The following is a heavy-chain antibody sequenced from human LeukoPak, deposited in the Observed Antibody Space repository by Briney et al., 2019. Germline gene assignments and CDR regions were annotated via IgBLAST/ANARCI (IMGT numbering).Heavy chain of an antibody. CDR1: GGSISSHY. Sequence: SETLSLTCTVSGGSISSHYWSWIRQPPGKGLEWIGYIYYTGSTNYNPSLKSRVTISLDTSRNQFSLKLTSVTAADTAVYYCARAYCSGGSCYSGFDYWGQGTLVTVSS. CDR3: ARAYCSGGSCYSGFDY. J-gene: IGHJ4*02. D-gene: IGHD2-15*01. CDR2: IYYTGST. V-gene: IGHV4-59*11.